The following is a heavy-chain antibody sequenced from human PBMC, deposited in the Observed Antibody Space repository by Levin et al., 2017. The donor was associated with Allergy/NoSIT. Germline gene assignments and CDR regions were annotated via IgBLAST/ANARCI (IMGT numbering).Heavy chain of an antibody. CDR3: ARDGLRYVVVVAATPLDY. V-gene: IGHV1-18*01. Sequence: ASVKVSCKASGYTFTSYGISWVRQAPGQGLEWMGWISAYNGNTNYAQKLQGRVTMTTDTSTSTAYMELRSLRSDDTAVYYCARDGLRYVVVVAATPLDYWGQGTLVTVSS. CDR1: GYTFTSYG. CDR2: ISAYNGNT. J-gene: IGHJ4*02. D-gene: IGHD2-15*01.